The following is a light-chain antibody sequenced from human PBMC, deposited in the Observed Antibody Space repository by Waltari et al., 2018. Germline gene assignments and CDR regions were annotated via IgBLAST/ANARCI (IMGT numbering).Light chain of an antibody. J-gene: IGLJ1*01. Sequence: QAGLTQPPSVSKGLGQTATLTCSGNADNDVGGYNYVSWYQQYAGKAPKPMIYEVSNRPSGVSNRFSGSKSGNTASLTISGLQAEDEADYYCTSKTGTITYVFGTGTKVTVL. CDR1: DNDVGGYNY. CDR2: EVS. V-gene: IGLV2-14*01. CDR3: TSKTGTITYV.